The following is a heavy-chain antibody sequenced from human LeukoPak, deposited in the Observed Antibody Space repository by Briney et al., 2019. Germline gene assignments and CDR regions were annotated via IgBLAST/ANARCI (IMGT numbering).Heavy chain of an antibody. CDR3: ARLPPYSSGWYEDY. J-gene: IGHJ4*02. CDR1: GYSISSGYY. D-gene: IGHD6-19*01. V-gene: IGHV4-38-2*02. CDR2: IDHSGST. Sequence: EASETLSLTCTVSGYSISSGYYWGWIRQPPGKGLEWTGSIDHSGSTYYNPSLKSRITISVDTSKNQFSLKLSSVTAADTAVYYCARLPPYSSGWYEDYWGQGTLVTVSS.